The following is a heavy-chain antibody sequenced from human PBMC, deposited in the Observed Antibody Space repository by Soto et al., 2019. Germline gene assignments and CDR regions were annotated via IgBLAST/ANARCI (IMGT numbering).Heavy chain of an antibody. Sequence: QVQLVESGGGVVQPGRSLRLSCAASGFTFSSYGMHWVRQAPGKGLEWVAVITYDGSTKYYADSVKGRFTISRDNSKNTLYLQMSSHGAEDTDVYYCAKDSEVKAVVVAAWTDCWGRGTLVTVSS. CDR3: AKDSEVKAVVVAAWTDC. CDR1: GFTFSSYG. D-gene: IGHD2-15*01. CDR2: ITYDGSTK. J-gene: IGHJ4*01. V-gene: IGHV3-30*18.